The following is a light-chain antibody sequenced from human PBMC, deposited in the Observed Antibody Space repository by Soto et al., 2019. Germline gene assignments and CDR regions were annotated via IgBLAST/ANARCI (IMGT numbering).Light chain of an antibody. Sequence: QSALTQPPSASGSPGQSVTISCTGTSSDVGGYNYVSWYQHHPGKAPKLMIYEVSKRPSGVPDRFSGSKSGNTASLTVSGLQAEDEADYYCSSYAANNNYVFGTGTKLTVL. CDR2: EVS. CDR3: SSYAANNNYV. V-gene: IGLV2-8*01. CDR1: SSDVGGYNY. J-gene: IGLJ1*01.